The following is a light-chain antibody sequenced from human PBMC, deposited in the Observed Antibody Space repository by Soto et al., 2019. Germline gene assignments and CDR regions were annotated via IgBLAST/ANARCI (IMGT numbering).Light chain of an antibody. Sequence: QSALTQPPSVSGSPGQSVTISCTGTTSDIDNYDSVSWYQQAPGTAPKLIIYEVTDRPSGVSNRFSGSKSGNTASLTISGLQAEDEAEYYCSSYTNINTRACVFGTGTKLTVL. CDR3: SSYTNINTRACV. J-gene: IGLJ1*01. V-gene: IGLV2-18*02. CDR2: EVT. CDR1: TSDIDNYDS.